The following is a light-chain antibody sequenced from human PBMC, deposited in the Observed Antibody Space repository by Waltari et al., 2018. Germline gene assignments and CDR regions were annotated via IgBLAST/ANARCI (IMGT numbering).Light chain of an antibody. Sequence: QPVLTQSPSASASLGASVKITCTLSSGHTINAIAWHQQKQGEAPRLLMHLHSDGSHDTGDGIPDRFSGSSSGAERYLIISNLQSEDEADYYCQTWDSGIWVFGGGTRLTVL. J-gene: IGLJ3*02. CDR3: QTWDSGIWV. CDR1: SGHTINA. V-gene: IGLV4-69*01. CDR2: LHSDGSH.